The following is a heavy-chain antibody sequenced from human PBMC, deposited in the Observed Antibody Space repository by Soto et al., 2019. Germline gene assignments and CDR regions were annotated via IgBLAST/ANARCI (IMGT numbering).Heavy chain of an antibody. D-gene: IGHD3-22*01. CDR2: ISSSSSYI. CDR3: ARDRYYDSSGYYFSLGY. J-gene: IGHJ4*02. V-gene: IGHV3-21*01. Sequence: GGSLRLSCAASGFTFSSYSMNWVRQAPGKGLEWVSSISSSSSYIYYADSVKGRFTISRDNAKNSLYLQMNSLRAEDTAVYYCARDRYYDSSGYYFSLGYWGQGTLVTVSS. CDR1: GFTFSSYS.